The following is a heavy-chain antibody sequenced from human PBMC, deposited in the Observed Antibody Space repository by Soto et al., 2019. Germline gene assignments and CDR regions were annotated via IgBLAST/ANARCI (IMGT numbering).Heavy chain of an antibody. CDR1: GASISSSHY. CDR3: ARYPMDDYYRGMDV. V-gene: IGHV4-4*02. CDR2: IYHTGNT. J-gene: IGHJ6*02. Sequence: SETLSLTCTVSGASISSSHYWTWVRQTPGKGLEWIGEIYHTGNTNYNPSLKSRVTLSLDKSKNQFSLRLNSVTAADTAVFYCARYPMDDYYRGMDVWGQGTTVTISS.